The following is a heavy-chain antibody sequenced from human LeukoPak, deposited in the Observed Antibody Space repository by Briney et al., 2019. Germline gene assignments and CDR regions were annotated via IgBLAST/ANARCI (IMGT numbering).Heavy chain of an antibody. J-gene: IGHJ4*02. CDR3: ARDRDYGDLYYFDY. CDR2: IYTSGST. Sequence: KPSETLSLTCTVSGGSISSYYWSWIRQPAGKGLEWIGRIYTSGSTNYNPSLKSRVTMSVDTSKNQFSLKLSSVTAADTAVYYCARDRDYGDLYYFDYWGQGTLVTVSS. CDR1: GGSISSYY. D-gene: IGHD4-17*01. V-gene: IGHV4-4*07.